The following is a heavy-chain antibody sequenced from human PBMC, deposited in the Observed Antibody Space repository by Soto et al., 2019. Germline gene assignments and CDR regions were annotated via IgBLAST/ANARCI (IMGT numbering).Heavy chain of an antibody. CDR1: GITFTNYW. J-gene: IGHJ4*02. CDR3: GTVFEH. V-gene: IGHV3-74*01. Sequence: EVQLVESGGGSVQPGGSLRLSCVASGITFTNYWMHWVRQVPGKGLVWVARVDSDGRGTSYADFVKGRFTISRDNAKNTLYLHMNRPRVEDTAMYYCGTVFEHWGQGIPVTVPS. CDR2: VDSDGRGT.